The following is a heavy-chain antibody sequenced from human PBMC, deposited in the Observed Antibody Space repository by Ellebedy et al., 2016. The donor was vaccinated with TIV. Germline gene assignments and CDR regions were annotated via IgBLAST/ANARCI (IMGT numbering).Heavy chain of an antibody. CDR3: VKDSPYSSGWYGMDV. CDR1: GFTFDDYA. CDR2: ISWDGGST. D-gene: IGHD6-19*01. Sequence: RGSLRLSCAASGFTFDDYAMHWVRQAPGKGLEWVPLISWDGGSTYYADSVKGRFTISRDNSKNSLYLQMNSLRAEDTALYYCVKDSPYSSGWYGMDVWGQGTTVTVSS. V-gene: IGHV3-43D*03. J-gene: IGHJ6*02.